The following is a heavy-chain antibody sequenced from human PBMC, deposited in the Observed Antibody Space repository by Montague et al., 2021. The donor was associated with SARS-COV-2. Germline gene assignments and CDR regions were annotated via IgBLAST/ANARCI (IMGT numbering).Heavy chain of an antibody. CDR3: TRDRSYFGY. J-gene: IGHJ4*02. D-gene: IGHD1-14*01. Sequence: SLRLSCAASGFTFISYEMNWVRQTPGKGLEWISHISSSGGTIYYADSVKGRFTISRDNVKNSLYLQMHSLRAEDTGLYYCTRDRSYFGYWGQGTLVTVSS. CDR2: ISSSGGTI. CDR1: GFTFISYE. V-gene: IGHV3-48*03.